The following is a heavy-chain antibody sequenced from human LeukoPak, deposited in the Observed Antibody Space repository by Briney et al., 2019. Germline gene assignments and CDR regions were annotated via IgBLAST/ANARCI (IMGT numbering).Heavy chain of an antibody. D-gene: IGHD2-2*01. CDR1: GGSISSSSFY. CDR2: IYYSGST. J-gene: IGHJ4*02. V-gene: IGHV4-39*07. Sequence: SETLSLTCTVSGGSISSSSFYWGWIRQPPGKGLEWIGSIYYSGSTYYNPSLKSRVTISVDRSKNQFSLKLSSVTAADTAVYYCARERRVVPAAIFFDYWGQGTLVTVSS. CDR3: ARERRVVPAAIFFDY.